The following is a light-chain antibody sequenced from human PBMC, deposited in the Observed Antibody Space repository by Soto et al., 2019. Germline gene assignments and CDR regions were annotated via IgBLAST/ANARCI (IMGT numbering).Light chain of an antibody. J-gene: IGKJ2*01. CDR1: QDISRW. V-gene: IGKV1-5*03. CDR3: QQYDSYSRT. Sequence: DIQMTQSPSTLPASVGDRVTITCRASQDISRWLAWYQQKPGAAPKLLIYLASTLQSGVPSRFSGSRSGTEFTLTISSLQPDDFATYYCQQYDSYSRTFGQGTKVDIK. CDR2: LAS.